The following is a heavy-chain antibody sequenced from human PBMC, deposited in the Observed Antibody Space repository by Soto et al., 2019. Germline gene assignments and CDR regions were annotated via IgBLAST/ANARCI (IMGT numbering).Heavy chain of an antibody. V-gene: IGHV1-69*13. J-gene: IGHJ3*02. Sequence: SVKVSCKASGGTFSSYAISWVRQAPGQGLEWMGGIIPIFGTANYAQKFQGRVTITADESTSTAYMELSSLRSEDTAVYYCARSGFYYDFWSALGAFDIWGQGTMVTVSS. CDR2: IIPIFGTA. D-gene: IGHD3-3*01. CDR3: ARSGFYYDFWSALGAFDI. CDR1: GGTFSSYA.